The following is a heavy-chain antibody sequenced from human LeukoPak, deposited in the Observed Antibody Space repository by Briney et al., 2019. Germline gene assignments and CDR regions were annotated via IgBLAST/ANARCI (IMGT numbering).Heavy chain of an antibody. CDR1: GFTFSSCA. J-gene: IGHJ4*02. D-gene: IGHD1-14*01. V-gene: IGHV3-23*01. Sequence: GGSLRLSCAASGFTFSSCAMTWVRQAPGKGLEWVASIAGDGTRTYYTDSVKGRFTISRDNSKNTLYLQMNSLRADETAIYYCASRPRADMGPLDYWGQGTLVTVST. CDR2: IAGDGTRT. CDR3: ASRPRADMGPLDY.